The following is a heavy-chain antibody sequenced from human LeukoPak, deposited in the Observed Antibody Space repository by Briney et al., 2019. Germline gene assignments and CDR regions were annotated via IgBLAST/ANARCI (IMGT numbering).Heavy chain of an antibody. J-gene: IGHJ4*02. D-gene: IGHD1-26*01. CDR3: ARQEGATYYLDY. CDR1: GSTLTSYS. CDR2: IDPSDSYT. Sequence: KPGGPWHSPAQSPGSTLTSYSISWAGQLPGKGRDWMGRIDPSDSYTNYSPSFQGHVTISADKSISTAYLQWSSLKASDTAMYYCARQEGATYYLDYWGQGTLVTVSS. V-gene: IGHV5-10-1*01.